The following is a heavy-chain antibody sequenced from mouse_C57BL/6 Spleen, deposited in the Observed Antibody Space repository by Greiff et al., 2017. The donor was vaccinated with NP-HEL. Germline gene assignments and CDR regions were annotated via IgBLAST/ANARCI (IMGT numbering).Heavy chain of an antibody. J-gene: IGHJ2*01. CDR1: GYTFTDYN. V-gene: IGHV1-22*01. D-gene: IGHD1-1*01. Sequence: VQLQQSGPELVKPGASVKMSCKASGYTFTDYNMHWVKQSHGKSLEWIGYINPNNGGTSYNQKFKGKATLTVNKSSSTAYMELRSLTSEDSAVYYCARSTTVVARGDYWGQGTTLTVSS. CDR3: ARSTTVVARGDY. CDR2: INPNNGGT.